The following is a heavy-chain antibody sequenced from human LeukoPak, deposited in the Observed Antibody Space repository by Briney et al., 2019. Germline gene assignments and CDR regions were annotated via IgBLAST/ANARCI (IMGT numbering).Heavy chain of an antibody. V-gene: IGHV3-48*03. Sequence: PGGSLRLSCAASGFSFSSYEMNWVRQAPGKGLEWVSYISASGTTIYYADSVKGRFTISRDNAEKSLYLQMNSLRAEDTAVYYCARDLSPGDYYDSSGYPGYGMDVWGQGTTVTVSS. J-gene: IGHJ6*02. D-gene: IGHD3-22*01. CDR1: GFSFSSYE. CDR2: ISASGTTI. CDR3: ARDLSPGDYYDSSGYPGYGMDV.